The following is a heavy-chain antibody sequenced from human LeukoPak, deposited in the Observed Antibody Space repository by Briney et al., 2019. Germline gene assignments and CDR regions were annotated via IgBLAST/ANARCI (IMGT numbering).Heavy chain of an antibody. D-gene: IGHD1-26*01. CDR1: GYTFTGYY. CDR3: ARLPPARYSGSRRLDY. CDR2: INPSGGST. J-gene: IGHJ4*02. Sequence: ASVKVSCKASGYTFTGYYMHWVRQAPGQGLEWMGIINPSGGSTSYAQKFQGRVTMTRDTSTSTVYMELSSLRSEDTAVYYCARLPPARYSGSRRLDYWGQGTLVTVSS. V-gene: IGHV1-46*01.